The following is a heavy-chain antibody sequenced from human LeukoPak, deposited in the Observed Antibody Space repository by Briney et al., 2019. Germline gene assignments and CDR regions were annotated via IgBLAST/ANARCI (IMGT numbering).Heavy chain of an antibody. V-gene: IGHV3-30*04. CDR3: ARGRSLIAAAVTGYLDY. CDR2: IPYDGSDK. Sequence: GGSLRLSCAASGFTFSNYAMHWVRQAPGKGLEWVALIPYDGSDKYYVDSVKGRFTISRDKSKNTLYLQMNSLRAEDTAVYYCARGRSLIAAAVTGYLDYWGQGTLVTVSS. CDR1: GFTFSNYA. J-gene: IGHJ4*02. D-gene: IGHD6-13*01.